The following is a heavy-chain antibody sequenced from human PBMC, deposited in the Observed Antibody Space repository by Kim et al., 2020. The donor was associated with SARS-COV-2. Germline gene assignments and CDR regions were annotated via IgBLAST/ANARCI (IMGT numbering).Heavy chain of an antibody. J-gene: IGHJ4*02. V-gene: IGHV1-69*13. CDR3: ARDRPVDTAMVHLPYYFDY. D-gene: IGHD5-18*01. CDR2: IIPIFGTA. Sequence: SVKVSCKASGGTFSSYAISWVRQAPGQGLEWMGGIIPIFGTANYAQKFQGRVTITADESTSTAYMELSSLRSEDTAVYYCARDRPVDTAMVHLPYYFDYWGQGTLVTVSS. CDR1: GGTFSSYA.